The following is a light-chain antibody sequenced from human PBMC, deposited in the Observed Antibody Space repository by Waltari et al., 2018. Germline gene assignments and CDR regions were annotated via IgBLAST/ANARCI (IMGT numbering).Light chain of an antibody. Sequence: YELTQSPSVSVSPGQTARITCSGDALPKHYAPWYQQKAGQAPLLVIYKDSERPSGIPERFSGSNSGTIVTLTITGVQAEDEADYYCQSGDFSGTSPVVFGGGTKLTVL. CDR2: KDS. CDR3: QSGDFSGTSPVV. J-gene: IGLJ2*01. CDR1: ALPKHY. V-gene: IGLV3-25*03.